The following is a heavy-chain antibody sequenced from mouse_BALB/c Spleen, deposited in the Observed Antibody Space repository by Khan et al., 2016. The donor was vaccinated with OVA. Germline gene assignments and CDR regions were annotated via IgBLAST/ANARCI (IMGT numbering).Heavy chain of an antibody. V-gene: IGHV9-3-1*01. CDR1: GYTLTNYG. Sequence: QVQLQQSGPELKKPGETVKISCKASGYTLTNYGMNWVKQAPGKGLKWMGWINTYTGEPTFAEDFKGRIAFSLETSASTAYLQINNLKNEDTATYFCARSNGNYWFAYWGHGTLVTVSA. J-gene: IGHJ3*01. CDR2: INTYTGEP. D-gene: IGHD2-1*01. CDR3: ARSNGNYWFAY.